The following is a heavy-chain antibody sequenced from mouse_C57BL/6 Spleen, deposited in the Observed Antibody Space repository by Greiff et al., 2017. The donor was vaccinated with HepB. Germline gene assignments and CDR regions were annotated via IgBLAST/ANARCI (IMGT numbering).Heavy chain of an antibody. Sequence: QVQLQQPGAELVKPGASVKLSCKASGYTFTSYWMQWVKQRPGQGLEWIGEIDPSDSYTNYNQKIKGKATLTVDTSSSTADMLLGSLTSEDSAVYYCARASGYYGSSYDFGYWGQGTTLTVYS. V-gene: IGHV1-50*01. CDR3: ARASGYYGSSYDFGY. CDR2: IDPSDSYT. D-gene: IGHD1-1*01. J-gene: IGHJ2*01. CDR1: GYTFTSYW.